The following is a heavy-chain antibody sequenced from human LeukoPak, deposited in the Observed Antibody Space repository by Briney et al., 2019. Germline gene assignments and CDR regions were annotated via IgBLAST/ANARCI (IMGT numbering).Heavy chain of an antibody. Sequence: ASVKVSCKASGYTFTSYYMHWVRQAPGQGLEWMGIINPSGGSTSYAQKFQGGVTMTRDTSTSTVYMELSSLRSEDTAVYYCATPGGAAAGFQNLYFDYWGQGTLVTVSS. CDR1: GYTFTSYY. D-gene: IGHD6-13*01. J-gene: IGHJ4*02. CDR2: INPSGGST. CDR3: ATPGGAAAGFQNLYFDY. V-gene: IGHV1-46*03.